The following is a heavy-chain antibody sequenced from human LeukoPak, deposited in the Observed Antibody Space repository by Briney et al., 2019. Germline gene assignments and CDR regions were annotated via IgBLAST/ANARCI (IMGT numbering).Heavy chain of an antibody. CDR1: GYTLTELS. D-gene: IGHD3-10*01. J-gene: IGHJ5*02. Sequence: ASVKVSCKVSGYTLTELSMHGVRQAPGKGLEWMGGFDPEDGETIYAQKFQGRVTMTEDTSTDTAYMELSSLRSEDTAVYYCATTYYYGNWFDPWGQGTLVTVSS. CDR2: FDPEDGET. CDR3: ATTYYYGNWFDP. V-gene: IGHV1-24*01.